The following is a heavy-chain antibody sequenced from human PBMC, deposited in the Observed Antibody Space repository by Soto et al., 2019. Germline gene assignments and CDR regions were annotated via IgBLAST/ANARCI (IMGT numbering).Heavy chain of an antibody. V-gene: IGHV4-59*01. CDR3: ARAPMLLSGSYFDS. CDR2: ISYIGNS. D-gene: IGHD2-21*01. Sequence: QVHLRESGPGLVKPSETLSLSCTVSGGSIRNFYWSWIRKPPENGLEWNEYISYIGNSNYNPSLSSRVSISVDTSRVQLSLNLTSVTAADTGVYYCARAPMLLSGSYFDSWGQGTPVTVSS. J-gene: IGHJ4*02. CDR1: GGSIRNFY.